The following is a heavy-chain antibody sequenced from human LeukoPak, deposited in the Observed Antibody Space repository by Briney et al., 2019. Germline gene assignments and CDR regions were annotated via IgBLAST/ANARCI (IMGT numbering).Heavy chain of an antibody. D-gene: IGHD6-13*01. V-gene: IGHV3-9*01. Sequence: GGSLRLSCAASGFTFDDYAMHWVRQAPGKGLEWVLGISWNSGSIGYADSVKGRFTISRDNAKNSLYLQMNSLRAEDTALYYCAKDYSSSWYGEYFQHWGQGTLVTVSS. CDR2: ISWNSGSI. CDR1: GFTFDDYA. J-gene: IGHJ1*01. CDR3: AKDYSSSWYGEYFQH.